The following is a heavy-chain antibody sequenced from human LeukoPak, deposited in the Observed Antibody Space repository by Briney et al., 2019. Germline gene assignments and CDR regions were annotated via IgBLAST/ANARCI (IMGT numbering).Heavy chain of an antibody. CDR2: IYTSGST. CDR3: ASNVDWNYALDY. V-gene: IGHV4-61*02. Sequence: PSETLSLTCTVPGGSISSGSYYWSWIRQPAGKGLEWIGRIYTSGSTNYNPSLKSRVTISVDTSKNQFSLKLSSVTAADTAVYYCASNVDWNYALDYWGQGTLVTVSS. CDR1: GGSISSGSYY. J-gene: IGHJ4*02. D-gene: IGHD1-7*01.